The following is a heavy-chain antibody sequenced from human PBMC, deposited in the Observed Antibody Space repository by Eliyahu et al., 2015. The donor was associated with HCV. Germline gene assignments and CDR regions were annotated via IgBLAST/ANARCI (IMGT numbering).Heavy chain of an antibody. Sequence: LIYGVRQAPGKGLVWVSRINTDESSTTYADSVKGRFTISRDNAKNTLYLQMNSLRAEDTAVYYCVTGYCSGGSCYSGENYWGQGTLVTVSS. V-gene: IGHV3-74*01. CDR2: INTDESST. CDR1: L. J-gene: IGHJ4*02. D-gene: IGHD2-15*01. CDR3: VTGYCSGGSCYSGENY.